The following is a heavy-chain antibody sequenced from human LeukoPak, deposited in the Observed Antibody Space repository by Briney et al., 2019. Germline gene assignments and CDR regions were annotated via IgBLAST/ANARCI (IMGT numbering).Heavy chain of an antibody. CDR3: VRDSGNNWFDP. J-gene: IGHJ5*02. V-gene: IGHV4-31*03. D-gene: IGHD1-26*01. CDR1: GESISSGGYY. Sequence: SETLSLTCTVSGESISSGGYYWSWIRQHPGKGLERIGYIYYSGSTYYNPSLKSRVTISVDTSKNQFSLKLSSVTAADTAVYYCVRDSGNNWFDPWGQGTLATVSS. CDR2: IYYSGST.